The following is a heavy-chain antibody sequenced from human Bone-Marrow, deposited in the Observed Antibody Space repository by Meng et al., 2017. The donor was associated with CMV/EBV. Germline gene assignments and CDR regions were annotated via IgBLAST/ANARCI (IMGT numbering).Heavy chain of an antibody. CDR1: GGSISSYY. J-gene: IGHJ5*02. V-gene: IGHV4-59*01. CDR3: ARDLGYCSSTSCHTDNWFDP. CDR2: MYYSGNT. Sequence: SETLSLTCTVSGGSISSYYWSWIRQPPGKGLQWIGYMYYSGNTNYNPSLKSRVTISVDTSKNQFSLKLTSVTAADTAVYYCARDLGYCSSTSCHTDNWFDPWGQGTLVTGYS. D-gene: IGHD2-2*02.